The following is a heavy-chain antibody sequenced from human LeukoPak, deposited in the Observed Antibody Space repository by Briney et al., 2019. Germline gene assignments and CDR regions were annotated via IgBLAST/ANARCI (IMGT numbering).Heavy chain of an antibody. V-gene: IGHV4-31*03. J-gene: IGHJ6*02. CDR3: ARGTRSDSSSSNYYYYGMDV. CDR1: GGSISSGGYY. CDR2: IYYSGST. Sequence: SETLSLTCTVSGGSISSGGYYWSWIRQHPGKGLEWIGYIYYSGSTYYNPSLKSRVTISVDTSKNQFSLKLSSVTAADTAVYYCARGTRSDSSSSNYYYYGMDVWGQGTTVTVSS. D-gene: IGHD6-6*01.